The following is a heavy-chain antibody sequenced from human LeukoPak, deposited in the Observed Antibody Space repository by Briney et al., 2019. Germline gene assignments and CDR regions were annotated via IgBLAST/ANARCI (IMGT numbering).Heavy chain of an antibody. Sequence: GGSLRLSCAASGFTFDDYAMHWVRQAPGKGLEWVSGISWNSGSIGYADSVKGRFTISRDNAKNSLYLQMNSLRAEDTALYYCAKDIGDYWGQGTLVTVSS. V-gene: IGHV3-9*01. CDR1: GFTFDDYA. CDR3: AKDIGDY. J-gene: IGHJ4*02. CDR2: ISWNSGSI.